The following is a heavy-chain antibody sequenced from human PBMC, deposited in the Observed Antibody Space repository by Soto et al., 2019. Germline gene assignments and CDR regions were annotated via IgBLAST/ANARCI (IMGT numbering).Heavy chain of an antibody. CDR3: ARDKITGLFDY. V-gene: IGHV4-31*03. CDR2: IYYSGST. Sequence: PSETLSLTCTVSGDSTSSGGYYWSWIRQHPGKGLEWIGYIYYSGSTYYNPSLKSRVTISVDTSKNQFSLKLTSVTAADTAVYYCARDKITGLFDYWGQGTLVTVS. D-gene: IGHD2-8*02. CDR1: GDSTSSGGYY. J-gene: IGHJ4*02.